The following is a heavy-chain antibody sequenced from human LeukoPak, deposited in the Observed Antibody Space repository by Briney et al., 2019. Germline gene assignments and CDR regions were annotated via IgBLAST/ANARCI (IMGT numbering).Heavy chain of an antibody. CDR1: GFTASSNY. D-gene: IGHD3-22*01. CDR2: IYSGGST. Sequence: GGSLRLSCAASGFTASSNYMSWVRQAPGKGLEWVSVIYSGGSTYYADSVKGRLTISRDNSKNTLYLQMNSLRAEDTAVYYCARALTPLRDSSAYLYLGYWGQGTLVTVSS. V-gene: IGHV3-53*01. CDR3: ARALTPLRDSSAYLYLGY. J-gene: IGHJ4*02.